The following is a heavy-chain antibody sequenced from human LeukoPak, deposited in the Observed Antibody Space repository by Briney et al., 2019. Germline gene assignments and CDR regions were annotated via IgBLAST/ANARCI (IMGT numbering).Heavy chain of an antibody. Sequence: GGSLRLSCTASGFTFGDYAMSWVRQAPGKGLEWVGFIRSKAYGGTTEYAASVKGRFTISRDDSKSIGYLQMNSLKTEDTAVYYCTREGRYGYFDYWGQGTLVTVSS. CDR1: GFTFGDYA. CDR3: TREGRYGYFDY. D-gene: IGHD3-16*01. V-gene: IGHV3-49*04. J-gene: IGHJ4*02. CDR2: IRSKAYGGTT.